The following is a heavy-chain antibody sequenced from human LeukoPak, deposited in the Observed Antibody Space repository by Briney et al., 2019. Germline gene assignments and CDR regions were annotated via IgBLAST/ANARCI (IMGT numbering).Heavy chain of an antibody. V-gene: IGHV3-23*01. CDR2: ISGSGGST. D-gene: IGHD2-15*01. Sequence: GASLRLSCAASGFTFSSYAMSWVRQAPGKGLEWVSAISGSGGSTYYADSVKGRFTISRDNSKNTLYLQMNSLRAEDTAVYYCAKGMDIGVVAWFDPWGQGTLVTVSS. CDR3: AKGMDIGVVAWFDP. CDR1: GFTFSSYA. J-gene: IGHJ5*02.